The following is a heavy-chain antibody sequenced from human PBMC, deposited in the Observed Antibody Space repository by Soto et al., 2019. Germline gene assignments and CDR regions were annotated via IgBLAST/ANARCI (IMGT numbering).Heavy chain of an antibody. V-gene: IGHV3-23*01. J-gene: IGHJ6*02. CDR1: GFTFSSYA. CDR3: ARDLHRAYDYSNYGYYYYYGMDV. D-gene: IGHD4-4*01. CDR2: ISGSGGST. Sequence: EVQLLESGGGLVQPGGSLRLSCAASGFTFSSYAMSWVRQAPGKGLEWVSAISGSGGSTYYADSVKGRFTISRDNSKNTLYLQMNSLRAEDTAVYYCARDLHRAYDYSNYGYYYYYGMDVWGQGTTVTVSS.